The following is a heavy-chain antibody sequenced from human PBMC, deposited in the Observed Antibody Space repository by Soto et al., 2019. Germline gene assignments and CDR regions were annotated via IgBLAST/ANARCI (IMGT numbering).Heavy chain of an antibody. V-gene: IGHV3-23*01. Sequence: LRLSCAASGFTFSSYAMSWVRQAPGKGLEWVSAISGSGGSTYYADSVKGRFTISRDNSKNTLYLQMNSLRAEDTAVYYCAKEVTMVRGVPGRDFEIWGQGTVVTVSS. CDR1: GFTFSSYA. CDR2: ISGSGGST. J-gene: IGHJ3*02. D-gene: IGHD3-10*01. CDR3: AKEVTMVRGVPGRDFEI.